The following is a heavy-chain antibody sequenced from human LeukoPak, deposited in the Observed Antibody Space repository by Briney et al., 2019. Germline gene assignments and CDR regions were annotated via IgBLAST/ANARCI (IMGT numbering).Heavy chain of an antibody. CDR1: GFIFSSCA. CDR2: ISDSGRST. J-gene: IGHJ5*02. Sequence: AGGSLRLSCAASGFIFSSCAMTWVRQAPGKGLEWVSSISDSGRSTYYADSVKGRFTISRDNSKNTLYLQMNSLRAEDTAVYYCAKDPLLATYYDFWSGYFTNWFDPWGQGTLVTVSS. D-gene: IGHD3-3*01. CDR3: AKDPLLATYYDFWSGYFTNWFDP. V-gene: IGHV3-23*01.